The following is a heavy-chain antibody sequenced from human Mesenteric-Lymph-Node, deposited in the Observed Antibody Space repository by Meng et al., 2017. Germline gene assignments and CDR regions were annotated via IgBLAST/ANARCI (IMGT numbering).Heavy chain of an antibody. CDR2: IYSGGST. J-gene: IGHJ4*02. CDR1: GFTVSSNY. Sequence: GESLKISCAASGFTVSSNYMSWVRQAPGKGLEWVSVIYSGGSTYYADSVKGRFTISRDNAKNSLYLQMNSLRAEDTAVYYCARDFTAYCSGGSCGFDYWGQGTLVTVSS. D-gene: IGHD2-15*01. CDR3: ARDFTAYCSGGSCGFDY. V-gene: IGHV3-66*01.